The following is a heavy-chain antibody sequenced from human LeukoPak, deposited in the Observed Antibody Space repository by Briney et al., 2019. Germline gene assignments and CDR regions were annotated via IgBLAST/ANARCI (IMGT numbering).Heavy chain of an antibody. CDR1: GGSISSYY. V-gene: IGHV4-4*09. J-gene: IGHJ4*02. Sequence: SETVSLTCTVSGGSISSYYWSWLGQPPGKGLEWIGYIYTSGSTNYNPSLKSRVTISVDTSKNQFSLKLSSVTAADTAVYYCASGGVLMVYDYWGQGTLVTVSS. D-gene: IGHD2-8*01. CDR2: IYTSGST. CDR3: ASGGVLMVYDY.